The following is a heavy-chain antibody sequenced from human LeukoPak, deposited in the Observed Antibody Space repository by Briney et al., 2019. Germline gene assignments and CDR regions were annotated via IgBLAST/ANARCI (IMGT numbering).Heavy chain of an antibody. Sequence: GGSLRLSCAASGFTFSSYAMSWVRQAPGKGLEWVSAISGSGGSTYYADSVKGRFTISRDDSKNTLYLQMNSLRAEDTAVYYCAKTYYDFWSGLSYWGQGTLVTVSS. CDR1: GFTFSSYA. V-gene: IGHV3-23*01. D-gene: IGHD3-3*01. CDR3: AKTYYDFWSGLSY. CDR2: ISGSGGST. J-gene: IGHJ4*02.